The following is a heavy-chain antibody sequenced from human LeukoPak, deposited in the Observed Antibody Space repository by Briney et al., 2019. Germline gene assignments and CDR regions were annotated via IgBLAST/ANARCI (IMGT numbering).Heavy chain of an antibody. V-gene: IGHV3-7*01. Sequence: PGGSLRLSCAASGFTFSSYWMSWVRQAPGKGLEWVANMKQDGSEKYYVGSVRGRFTISRDNAKNSLYLQMNSLRAEDTAVYYCARDGIVVVPAAPPEWEYYDILTGQPTSSFDYWGQGTLVTVSS. J-gene: IGHJ4*02. CDR3: ARDGIVVVPAAPPEWEYYDILTGQPTSSFDY. CDR2: MKQDGSEK. CDR1: GFTFSSYW. D-gene: IGHD3-9*01.